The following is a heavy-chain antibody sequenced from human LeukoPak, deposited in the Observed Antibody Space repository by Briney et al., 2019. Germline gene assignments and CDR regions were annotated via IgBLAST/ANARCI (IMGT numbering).Heavy chain of an antibody. Sequence: PSETLSLTCTVSGGSISSGDYYWSWIRQPPGKGLEWIGYIYNSGSSYYNPSLKSRVTISVDTSKNQFSLKLSSVTAADTAVYYCARDHEGYSSVHNQNWFDPWGQGTLVTVSS. CDR1: GGSISSGDYY. V-gene: IGHV4-30-4*08. J-gene: IGHJ5*02. CDR3: ARDHEGYSSVHNQNWFDP. D-gene: IGHD6-25*01. CDR2: IYNSGSS.